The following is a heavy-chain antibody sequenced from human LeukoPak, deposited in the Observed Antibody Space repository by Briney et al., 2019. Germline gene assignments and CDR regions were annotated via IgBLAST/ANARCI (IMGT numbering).Heavy chain of an antibody. V-gene: IGHV5-51*01. CDR2: IYPGDSDT. CDR1: GYRFNYW. J-gene: IGHJ1*01. D-gene: IGHD6-19*01. CDR3: ARAVAGAPEYFQH. Sequence: GESLKISCKGSGYRFNYWIGWVRQMPGKGLEWMGVIYPGDSDTRYSPSFQGQVTISADKSISTAYLQWSSLKASDTAMYYCARAVAGAPEYFQHWGQGTPVTVSS.